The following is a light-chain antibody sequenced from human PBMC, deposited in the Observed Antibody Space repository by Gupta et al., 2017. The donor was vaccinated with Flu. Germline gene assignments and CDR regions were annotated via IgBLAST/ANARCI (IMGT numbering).Light chain of an antibody. J-gene: IGKJ1*01. CDR1: HSISSW. V-gene: IGKV1-5*03. CDR2: MAS. CDR3: QEYNRYSWT. Sequence: DIQMTQSPSTLSASVGYRVTITCRASHSISSWLAWYQQKPGKPPKLLIYMASTLETGVPSRFAGSGSGTEFTLTISSLKPDDFATYYCQEYNRYSWTFGQGTKVKIK.